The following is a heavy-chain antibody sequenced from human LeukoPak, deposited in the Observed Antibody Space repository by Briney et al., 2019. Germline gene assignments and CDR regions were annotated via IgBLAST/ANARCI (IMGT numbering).Heavy chain of an antibody. CDR3: AKVSITMVRGVTNWFDP. J-gene: IGHJ5*02. Sequence: PGGSLRLSCAASGFTFSSYWMSWVRQAPGKGLEWVAKMKGSEEYYVDSVQGRFTISRDNSKNTLYLQMNSLRAEDTAVYYCAKVSITMVRGVTNWFDPWGQGTLVTVSS. D-gene: IGHD3-10*01. CDR1: GFTFSSYW. V-gene: IGHV3-7*03. CDR2: MKGSEE.